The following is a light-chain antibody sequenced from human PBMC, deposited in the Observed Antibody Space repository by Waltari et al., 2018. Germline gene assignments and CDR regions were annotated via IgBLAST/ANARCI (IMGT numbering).Light chain of an antibody. CDR3: CSYSGDLSFGVV. V-gene: IGLV2-23*02. J-gene: IGLJ2*01. CDR2: EVT. Sequence: QSALTQPASVSGSPGQSITISCTGTSHDVGNYDLVSWSQQHPDKAPKLIIYEVTKWPSGFSNRFSGSKSGNTASLTISGLHTEDEGDYYCCSYSGDLSFGVVFGGGTKLTVL. CDR1: SHDVGNYDL.